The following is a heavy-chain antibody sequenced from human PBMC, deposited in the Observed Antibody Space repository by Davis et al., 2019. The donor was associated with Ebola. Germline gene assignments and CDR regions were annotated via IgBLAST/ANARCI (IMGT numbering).Heavy chain of an antibody. D-gene: IGHD3-9*01. CDR1: GFTFSDYK. CDR2: ISRGGNTK. Sequence: PGGSLRLSCAASGFTFSDYKMNWVRQAPGKGLEWISYISRGGNTKYYADSVKGRFTISRDNAKNSLYLQMNSLRAEDTAVYYCARGKELRYFACMDVWGQGTTVTVSS. J-gene: IGHJ6*02. V-gene: IGHV3-11*01. CDR3: ARGKELRYFACMDV.